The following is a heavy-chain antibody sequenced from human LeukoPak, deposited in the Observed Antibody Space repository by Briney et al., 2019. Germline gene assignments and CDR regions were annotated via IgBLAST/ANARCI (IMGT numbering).Heavy chain of an antibody. D-gene: IGHD3-10*01. Sequence: GRSLRLSCTASGFTFGDYAMSWVRQAPGKGLEWVGFIRSKAYGGTTEYAASVKGRFTISRDDSKGIAYLQTNSLKTEDTAVYYCTRTVEHGVIGGYYYYYGMDVWGQGTTVTVSS. CDR1: GFTFGDYA. V-gene: IGHV3-49*04. CDR3: TRTVEHGVIGGYYYYYGMDV. J-gene: IGHJ6*02. CDR2: IRSKAYGGTT.